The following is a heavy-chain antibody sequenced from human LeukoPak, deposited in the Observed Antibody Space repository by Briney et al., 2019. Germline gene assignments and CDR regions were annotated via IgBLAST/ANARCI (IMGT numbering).Heavy chain of an antibody. Sequence: GGSLRLSCAASGFTFSSYGMHWVRQAPGKGLEWVAFIRYDGSNKYYADSVKGRFTISRDNAKNSLYLQMNSLRVEDTAVYYCARDPTYGDYVRGLGTLVTVSS. D-gene: IGHD4-17*01. CDR2: IRYDGSNK. CDR3: ARDPTYGDYV. J-gene: IGHJ4*02. CDR1: GFTFSSYG. V-gene: IGHV3-30*02.